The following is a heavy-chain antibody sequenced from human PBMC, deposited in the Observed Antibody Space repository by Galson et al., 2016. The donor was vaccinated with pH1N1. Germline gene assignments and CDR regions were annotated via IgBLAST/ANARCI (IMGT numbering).Heavy chain of an antibody. CDR1: GGSLSSSNFY. CDR2: IHYSGFT. CDR3: ARLMRGSYPDPLYYFDF. V-gene: IGHV4-39*01. D-gene: IGHD1-26*01. Sequence: SETLSLTCTVSGGSLSSSNFYGGWIRQPPGKGLEWIGNIHYSGFTHYNSSLQGRVTISVDTSENQFSLRLSSVTAADTAVYYCARLMRGSYPDPLYYFDFWGQGTLVTVSS. J-gene: IGHJ4*02.